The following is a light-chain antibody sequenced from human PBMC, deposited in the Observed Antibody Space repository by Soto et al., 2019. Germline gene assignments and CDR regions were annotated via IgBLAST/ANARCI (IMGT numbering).Light chain of an antibody. CDR3: CSHAASDTYV. CDR1: SSDVGGYNY. Sequence: QSALTQPRSVSGSPGQSVTISCTGTSSDVGGYNYVSWYQQRPGKGPKLMIYDVSRRPSGVPGRFSGSKSGNTASLSISGLQAEDEAEYFCCSHAASDTYVFGPGTKVTVL. V-gene: IGLV2-11*01. J-gene: IGLJ1*01. CDR2: DVS.